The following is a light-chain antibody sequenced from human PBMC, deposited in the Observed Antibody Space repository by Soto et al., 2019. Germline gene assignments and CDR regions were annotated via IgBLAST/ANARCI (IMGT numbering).Light chain of an antibody. CDR3: AAWDDSLSGWV. J-gene: IGLJ7*01. CDR2: TNN. V-gene: IGLV1-47*01. Sequence: QSVLTQPPSASGTPGQRVTISCSGRNSNIGSNYVYWYQQVPGTAPKLLIYTNNQRPSGVPDRFSGSKSATSASLAIGGLRSEEEADYYCAAWDDSLSGWVFGGGTQLTVL. CDR1: NSNIGSNY.